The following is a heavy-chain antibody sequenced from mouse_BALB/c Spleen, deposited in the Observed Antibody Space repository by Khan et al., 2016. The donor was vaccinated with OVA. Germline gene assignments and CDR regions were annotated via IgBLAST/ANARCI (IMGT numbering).Heavy chain of an antibody. V-gene: IGHV5-12-2*01. CDR1: GFTFSSYT. CDR2: ISNGGGST. CDR3: ARHDY. Sequence: EVELVESGGGLVQPGGSLKLSCAASGFTFSSYTMSWVRQTPEKRLEWVACISNGGGSTYYPDTVKGRFTISRDNAKNTLYLQMSSLKSEDTAMYYCARHDYGGQGTLVTVS. J-gene: IGHJ3*01.